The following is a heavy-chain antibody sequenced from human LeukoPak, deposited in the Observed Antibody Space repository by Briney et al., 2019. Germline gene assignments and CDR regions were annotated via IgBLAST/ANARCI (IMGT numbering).Heavy chain of an antibody. V-gene: IGHV3-33*01. CDR3: ARDGDAYSSGWL. CDR2: IWYDGSNK. D-gene: IGHD6-19*01. CDR1: GFTFSSYG. Sequence: GGSLRLSCAASGFTFSSYGMNSVRQAPGKGLEWVAVIWYDGSNKYYADSVKGRFTISRDNSKNTLYLQMNSLRAEDTAVYYCARDGDAYSSGWLWGQGTLVTVSS. J-gene: IGHJ4*02.